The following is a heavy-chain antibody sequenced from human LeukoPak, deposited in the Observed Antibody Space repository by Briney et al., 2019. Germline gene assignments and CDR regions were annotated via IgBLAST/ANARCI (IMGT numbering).Heavy chain of an antibody. Sequence: SETLSLTCIVSGASVNGYYWSWIRQPAGKGLEWIGRVFTSGGTSYNPSLKGRVTMSIDSSTNQFSLKLDSVTAADTAVYYCARDDVDTPTFDYWGLGMLVAVSS. D-gene: IGHD5-18*01. CDR2: VFTSGGT. CDR3: ARDDVDTPTFDY. V-gene: IGHV4-4*07. J-gene: IGHJ4*02. CDR1: GASVNGYY.